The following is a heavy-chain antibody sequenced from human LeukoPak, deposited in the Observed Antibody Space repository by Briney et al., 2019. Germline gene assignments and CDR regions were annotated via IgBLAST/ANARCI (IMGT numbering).Heavy chain of an antibody. V-gene: IGHV4-59*01. D-gene: IGHD3-22*01. CDR2: IYYSGST. CDR3: ARXXXXXDSXGLFDI. Sequence: PSETLSLTCTVSGGSISGFHWSWIRQPPGKGLEWIGSIYYSGSTNYNPSLKSRVTISVDTSRDQSSLKLSSVTAADTAVYYCARXXXXXDSXGLFDIWGQGTMVTVSS. J-gene: IGHJ3*02. CDR1: GGSISGFH.